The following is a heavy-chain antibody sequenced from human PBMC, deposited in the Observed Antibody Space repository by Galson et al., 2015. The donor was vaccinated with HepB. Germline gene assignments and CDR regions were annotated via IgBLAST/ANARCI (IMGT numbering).Heavy chain of an antibody. J-gene: IGHJ4*02. V-gene: IGHV3-15*05. CDR3: TTGPHDYGDRGVGG. CDR1: GFSFITAW. D-gene: IGHD4/OR15-4a*01. CDR2: IKSKSDGGAA. Sequence: LRLSCAASGFSFITAWMTWVRQVPGRGLEWVGRIKSKSDGGAADYSAPVKGRFVISRDDSKNTLYLQMNSLKTEDAAVYFCTTGPHDYGDRGVGGWGQGSRVIVS.